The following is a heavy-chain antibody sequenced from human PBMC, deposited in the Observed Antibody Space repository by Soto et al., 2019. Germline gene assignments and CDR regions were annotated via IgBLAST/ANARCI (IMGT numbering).Heavy chain of an antibody. CDR3: ATIDIVVVPAAPDNWFDP. D-gene: IGHD2-2*01. Sequence: PGESLKISCAASGFTFSSYAMHWVRQAPGKGLEWVAVISYDGSNKYYADSVKGRFTISRDNSKNTLYLQMNSLRAEDTAVYYCATIDIVVVPAAPDNWFDPWGQGTLVTVSS. CDR1: GFTFSSYA. V-gene: IGHV3-30-3*01. CDR2: ISYDGSNK. J-gene: IGHJ5*02.